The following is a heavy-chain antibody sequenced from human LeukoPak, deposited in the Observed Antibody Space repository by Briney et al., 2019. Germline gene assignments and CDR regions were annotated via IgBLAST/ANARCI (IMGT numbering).Heavy chain of an antibody. CDR2: INPNSGGT. J-gene: IGHJ4*02. D-gene: IGHD3-16*01. V-gene: IGHV1-2*02. Sequence: GASVKVSCKASGYTFTGYYMHWVRQAPGQGLEWMGWINPNSGGTNYAQKSQGRVTMTRDTSISTAYMELSRLRSDDTAVYYCARAPYDYVWGSYSGIDYWGQGTLVTVSS. CDR1: GYTFTGYY. CDR3: ARAPYDYVWGSYSGIDY.